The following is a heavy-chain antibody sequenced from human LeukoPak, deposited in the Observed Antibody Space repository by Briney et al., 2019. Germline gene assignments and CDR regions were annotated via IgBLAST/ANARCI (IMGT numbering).Heavy chain of an antibody. CDR3: ASARSSLYYFDY. J-gene: IGHJ4*02. CDR1: GGSFSGYY. Sequence: SETLSLTCAVYGGSFSGYYWSWIRQPPGKGLEWIGEINRSGSTNYNPSLKSRVTISVDTSKNQFSLKLSSVTAADAAVYYCASARSSLYYFDYWGQGTLVTVSS. V-gene: IGHV4-34*01. D-gene: IGHD6-6*01. CDR2: INRSGST.